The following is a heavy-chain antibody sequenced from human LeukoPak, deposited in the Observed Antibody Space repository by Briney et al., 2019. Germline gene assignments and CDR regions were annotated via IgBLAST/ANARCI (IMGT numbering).Heavy chain of an antibody. D-gene: IGHD3-22*01. J-gene: IGHJ4*02. CDR3: ARPYSDNSGYYVH. V-gene: IGHV3-21*04. CDR2: ITSSST. CDR1: GFTLSTYN. Sequence: GGSLRLSCAASGFTLSTYNTHWVRQAPGKGLEWVSSITSSSTYYADSVKGRFTISRDDSQNTMYLQMNSLRAEDTAVYYCARPYSDNSGYYVHWGQGTLVTVSS.